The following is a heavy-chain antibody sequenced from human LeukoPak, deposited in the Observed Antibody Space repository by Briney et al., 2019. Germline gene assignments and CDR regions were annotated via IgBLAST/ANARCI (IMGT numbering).Heavy chain of an antibody. CDR2: IIPIFGTA. D-gene: IGHD3-3*01. Sequence: SVKVSCKASGGTFSSYAISWVRQAPGQGLEWMGRIIPIFGTANYAQKFQGRVTITTDESTSTAYMELSSLSSEDTAVYYCASSRSLDFWSGYSGYWGQGTLVTVSS. J-gene: IGHJ4*02. V-gene: IGHV1-69*05. CDR1: GGTFSSYA. CDR3: ASSRSLDFWSGYSGY.